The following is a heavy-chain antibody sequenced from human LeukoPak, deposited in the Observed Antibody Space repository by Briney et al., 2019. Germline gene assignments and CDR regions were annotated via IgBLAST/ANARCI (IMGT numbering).Heavy chain of an antibody. CDR2: INHSGST. V-gene: IGHV4-34*01. CDR1: GGSFSGYY. Sequence: PSETLSLTCAVYGGSFSGYYWSWIRQPPGKGLEWIGEINHSGSTNYNPSLKSRVTISVDTSKNQFSLKLSSVTAADTAVYYCARQGSVPLRAFDIWGQGTMVTVSS. J-gene: IGHJ3*02. D-gene: IGHD4-17*01. CDR3: ARQGSVPLRAFDI.